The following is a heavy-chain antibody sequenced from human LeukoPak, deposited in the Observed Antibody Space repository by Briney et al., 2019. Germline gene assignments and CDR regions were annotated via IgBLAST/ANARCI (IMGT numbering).Heavy chain of an antibody. Sequence: SETLSLTCTVSGGSITSYYWSWIRQPPGKGLEWIGYIYYSGSTNYNPSLKSRVTISVDTSKNQFSLKLSSVTAADTAVYYCARHGTSGTNLNWFDPWGQGTLVTVSS. D-gene: IGHD1-1*01. CDR2: IYYSGST. J-gene: IGHJ5*02. V-gene: IGHV4-59*01. CDR1: GGSITSYY. CDR3: ARHGTSGTNLNWFDP.